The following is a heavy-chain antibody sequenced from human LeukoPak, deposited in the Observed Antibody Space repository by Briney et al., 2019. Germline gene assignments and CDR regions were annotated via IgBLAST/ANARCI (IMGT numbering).Heavy chain of an antibody. CDR2: ISGTGGIT. CDR3: AKSTFGVVGWFDP. CDR1: GFTFSSYA. V-gene: IGHV3-23*01. J-gene: IGHJ5*02. Sequence: GGSLRLSCAASGFTFSSYAMSWVRQAPGKGLEWVSLISGTGGITKYADSVKGRFTISRDRSKNTLYLQMNSLRAEDTAVYYCAKSTFGVVGWFDPWGQGTLVTVSS. D-gene: IGHD3-3*01.